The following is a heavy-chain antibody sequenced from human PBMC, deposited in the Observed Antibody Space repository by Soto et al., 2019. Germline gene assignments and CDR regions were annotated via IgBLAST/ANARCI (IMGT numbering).Heavy chain of an antibody. J-gene: IGHJ4*02. Sequence: GGSLRLSCTDSGFTFSSYWMSWVRQAPGKGLEWVANIKQDGSEKYYVDSVKGRFTISRDNAKNSPYLQMNSLRAEDTAVYYCAREGPIQYYFDYWGQGTLVSVSS. CDR1: GFTFSSYW. CDR3: AREGPIQYYFDY. D-gene: IGHD2-2*02. V-gene: IGHV3-7*03. CDR2: IKQDGSEK.